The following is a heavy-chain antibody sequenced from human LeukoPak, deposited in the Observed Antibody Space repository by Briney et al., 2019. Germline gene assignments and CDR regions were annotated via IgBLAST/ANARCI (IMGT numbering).Heavy chain of an antibody. CDR2: IYHRGGF. Sequence: TLSLTFAFSGGSCSGADYSWSWIRQPPGKVLEWVGYIYHRGGFYSNTSLKSRVTMSVDRSKTKFSLKLHSVTAAAKAVYYCARFSTLAEATHFDIWGQGTLVTVSS. CDR1: GGSCSGADYS. V-gene: IGHV4-30-2*01. CDR3: ARFSTLAEATHFDI. D-gene: IGHD1-26*01. J-gene: IGHJ4*02.